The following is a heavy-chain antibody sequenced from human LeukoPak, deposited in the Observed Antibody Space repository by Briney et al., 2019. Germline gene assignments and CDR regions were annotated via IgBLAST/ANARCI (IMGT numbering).Heavy chain of an antibody. CDR3: ARTTTVVSGGFGY. CDR2: IWYDGSNK. J-gene: IGHJ4*02. V-gene: IGHV3-33*01. Sequence: GGSLRLSCAASGFTFSSYGMHWVRQAPGKGLEWVAVIWYDGSNKYYADSVKGRFTISRDNSKNTLYLQMNSLRAEDTAVYYCARTTTVVSGGFGYWGQGTLVTVSS. D-gene: IGHD4-23*01. CDR1: GFTFSSYG.